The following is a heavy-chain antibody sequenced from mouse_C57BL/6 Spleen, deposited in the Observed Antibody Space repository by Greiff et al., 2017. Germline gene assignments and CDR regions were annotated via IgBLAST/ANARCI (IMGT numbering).Heavy chain of an antibody. Sequence: QVQLQQSGAELARPGASVKLSCKASGYTFTSYGISWVKQRTGQGLEWIGEIYPRSGNTYYNEKFKGKATLTADKSSSTAYMELRSLTSEDSAVYYCARKEVTTVVATYDYAMDYWGQGTSVTVSS. CDR3: ARKEVTTVVATYDYAMDY. CDR1: GYTFTSYG. V-gene: IGHV1-81*01. J-gene: IGHJ4*01. D-gene: IGHD1-1*01. CDR2: IYPRSGNT.